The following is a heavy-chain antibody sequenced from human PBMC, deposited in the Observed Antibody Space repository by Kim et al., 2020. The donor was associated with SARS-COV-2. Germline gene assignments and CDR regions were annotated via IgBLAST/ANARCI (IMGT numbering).Heavy chain of an antibody. V-gene: IGHV6-1*01. CDR2: TFYRSNWRI. Sequence: SQTLSLTCAISGDSVSSNSAAWTWIRQSPSGGLEWLGRTFYRSNWRIDYAESVKSRITINADTSKNQFSLQMTSVTPEDTAVYYCARETLLAATSPWRWRTPDSWGQGTLVTVSS. J-gene: IGHJ4*02. CDR1: GDSVSSNSAA. CDR3: ARETLLAATSPWRWRTPDS. D-gene: IGHD6-25*01.